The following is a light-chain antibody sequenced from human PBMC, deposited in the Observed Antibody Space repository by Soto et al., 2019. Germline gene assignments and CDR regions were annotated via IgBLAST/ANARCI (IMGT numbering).Light chain of an antibody. V-gene: IGKV1-5*01. CDR1: QTISGW. Sequence: DIHMTHSPSTLSASVLDTVTITFLSSQTISGWLAWYQQRPGKAPNLLIFDASTLESGVPSRFSGSGSGTEFTLTISSLQPEDFATYYCQHADSFPLITFGQGTRLEIK. CDR2: DAS. CDR3: QHADSFPLIT. J-gene: IGKJ5*01.